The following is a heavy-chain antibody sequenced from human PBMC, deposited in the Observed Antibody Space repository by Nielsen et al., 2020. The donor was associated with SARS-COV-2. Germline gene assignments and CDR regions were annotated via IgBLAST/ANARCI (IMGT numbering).Heavy chain of an antibody. CDR3: ARIQLELRLFYFYYSMDV. V-gene: IGHV2-26*01. J-gene: IGHJ6*03. CDR2: IFSNDEK. D-gene: IGHD1-7*01. Sequence: SGPTLVKPIETLTLICTVSGFSLNNARMGVGWIRQPPGRALESLAHIFSNDEKSYSTSLKSRLTISKDTSKSQVVLTMTNMDPVDTATYYCARIQLELRLFYFYYSMDVWGKGTTVTVSS. CDR1: GFSLNNARMG.